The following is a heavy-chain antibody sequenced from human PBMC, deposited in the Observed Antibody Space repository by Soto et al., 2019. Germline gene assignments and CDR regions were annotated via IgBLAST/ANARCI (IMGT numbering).Heavy chain of an antibody. CDR1: GFTFTSYS. CDR2: ISSGSSTI. CDR3: ARESEYQLLRPSYYYYYMDV. D-gene: IGHD2-2*01. J-gene: IGHJ6*03. V-gene: IGHV3-48*01. Sequence: PGGSLRLSCAASGFTFTSYSMNWVRQAPGKGLEWVSYISSGSSTIYYADSVKGRFTISRDSAKNALYLQMNNLRAEDTAVYYCARESEYQLLRPSYYYYYMDVWGKGTTVTVSS.